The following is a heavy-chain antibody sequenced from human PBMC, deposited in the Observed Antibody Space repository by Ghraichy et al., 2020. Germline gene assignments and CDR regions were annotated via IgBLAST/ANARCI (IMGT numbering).Heavy chain of an antibody. Sequence: GGSLRLSCAVSGITGSTQAVTWVRQAPGQGLQWVSTISAGGDRRYADSLEGRFTVSRDKSKNTVNLQMNFLRAKDTAVYYCARDPDYDFWNGYTSLDVWGTGTTVTVST. V-gene: IGHV3-23*01. CDR3: ARDPDYDFWNGYTSLDV. CDR1: GITGSTQA. CDR2: ISAGGDRR. D-gene: IGHD3/OR15-3a*01. J-gene: IGHJ6*04.